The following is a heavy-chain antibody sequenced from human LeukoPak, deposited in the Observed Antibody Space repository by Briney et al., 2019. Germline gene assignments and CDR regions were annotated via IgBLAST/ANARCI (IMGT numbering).Heavy chain of an antibody. Sequence: GESLKISCKGSGYSFTSYWIGWVRQMPGKGLEWMGIIYPGDSDTRYSPSFQGQVTISADKSISTAYLQWSSLKASDTAMYYCARQGSGYCSGGSCYQCDYWGQGTLVTASS. J-gene: IGHJ4*02. D-gene: IGHD2-15*01. CDR3: ARQGSGYCSGGSCYQCDY. V-gene: IGHV5-51*01. CDR1: GYSFTSYW. CDR2: IYPGDSDT.